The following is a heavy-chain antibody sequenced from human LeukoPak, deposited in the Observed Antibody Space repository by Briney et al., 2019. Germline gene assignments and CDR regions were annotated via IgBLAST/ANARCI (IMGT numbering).Heavy chain of an antibody. Sequence: PGGSLRLSCAASGFIFSKNWMYWIRQTPGKGLVWVSRINGDGTRTNYADSVRGRFTISRDNAKNTLYLQMNSLRVEDTAVYYCARIDAPTDSWGQGTLVTVSS. J-gene: IGHJ4*02. V-gene: IGHV3-74*01. CDR2: INGDGTRT. D-gene: IGHD3-9*01. CDR1: GFIFSKNW. CDR3: ARIDAPTDS.